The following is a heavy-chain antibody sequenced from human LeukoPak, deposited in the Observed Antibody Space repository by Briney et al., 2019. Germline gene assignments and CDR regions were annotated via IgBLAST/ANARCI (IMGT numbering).Heavy chain of an antibody. V-gene: IGHV3-7*03. CDR2: IKLDGSEK. D-gene: IGHD3-22*01. Sequence: PGGSLRLSCVASGFTFGKYWMSWVRQAPGKGLEWVANIKLDGSEKTYVDSVKGRFTISRDNTKNTLYLQMNSLRAEDTAVYYCAKDGDTMIVGVIAFDYWGQRTLVTVSS. CDR1: GFTFGKYW. CDR3: AKDGDTMIVGVIAFDY. J-gene: IGHJ4*02.